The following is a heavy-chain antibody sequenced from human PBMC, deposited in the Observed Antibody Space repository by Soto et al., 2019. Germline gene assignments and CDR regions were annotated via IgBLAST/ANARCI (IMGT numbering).Heavy chain of an antibody. CDR3: ARGPPLGY. CDR1: GGSISSGGYY. J-gene: IGHJ4*02. CDR2: VYYSGST. Sequence: SETLSLTCTVSGGSISSGGYYWSWIRQHPGKGLERIGCVYYSGSTYYNPSLKSRLTISVDTSKNQFSLKLSSVTAADTAVYYCARGPPLGYWGQGTLVTVSS. V-gene: IGHV4-31*03.